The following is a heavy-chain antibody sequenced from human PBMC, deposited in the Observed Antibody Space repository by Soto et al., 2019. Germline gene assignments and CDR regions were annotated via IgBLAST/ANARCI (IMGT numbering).Heavy chain of an antibody. D-gene: IGHD3-10*01. Sequence: RASVKVSCKASGYTFTNYYMHWLRQAPGQGLEWMGIIYPSGGSTRNAQKFQGRVTMTRDTSTSTVYMELSSLRSEDTAVYYCARDFSGPMDYWGRGTLVTVSS. CDR2: IYPSGGST. CDR1: GYTFTNYY. V-gene: IGHV1-46*01. CDR3: ARDFSGPMDY. J-gene: IGHJ4*02.